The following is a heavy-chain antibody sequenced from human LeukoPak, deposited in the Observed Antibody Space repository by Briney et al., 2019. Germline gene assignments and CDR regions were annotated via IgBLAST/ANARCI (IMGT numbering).Heavy chain of an antibody. CDR3: ARESSGWAHYYYYYMDV. D-gene: IGHD6-19*01. CDR2: IYTSGST. J-gene: IGHJ6*03. Sequence: SQTLSLTCTVSGGSISSGSYYWSWIRQPAGKGLEWIGRIYTSGSTNYNPSLKSRVTILVDTSKNQFSLKLSSVTAADTAVYYCARESSGWAHYYYYYMDVWGKGTTVTVSS. CDR1: GGSISSGSYY. V-gene: IGHV4-61*02.